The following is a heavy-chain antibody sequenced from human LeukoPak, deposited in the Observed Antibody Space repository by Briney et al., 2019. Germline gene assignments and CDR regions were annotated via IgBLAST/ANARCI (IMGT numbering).Heavy chain of an antibody. D-gene: IGHD3-22*01. Sequence: ASEKVSCKASGYTFTSYYLHWVRQAPGQGLEWMGWINANSGGTNYAQKFQGRVTMTRDTSISTAHMELSRLRSDDTAEYYCARALYCDSSGYYSSSYYYFQHWGQGTLVTVSS. CDR2: INANSGGT. V-gene: IGHV1-2*02. CDR1: GYTFTSYY. J-gene: IGHJ1*01. CDR3: ARALYCDSSGYYSSSYYYFQH.